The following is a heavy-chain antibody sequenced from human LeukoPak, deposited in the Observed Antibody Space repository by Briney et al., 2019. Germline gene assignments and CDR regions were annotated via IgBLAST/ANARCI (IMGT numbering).Heavy chain of an antibody. CDR3: ARYRLIAAAGTDAFDI. CDR2: IYYSGST. Sequence: SETLSLTCTVSGGSVSSGDYYWSWIRQPPGKGLEWIGYIYYSGSTYYNPSLKSRVTISVDTSKNQFSLKLSSVTAADTAVYYCARYRLIAAAGTDAFDIWGQGTMVTVSS. D-gene: IGHD6-13*01. V-gene: IGHV4-30-4*01. CDR1: GGSVSSGDYY. J-gene: IGHJ3*02.